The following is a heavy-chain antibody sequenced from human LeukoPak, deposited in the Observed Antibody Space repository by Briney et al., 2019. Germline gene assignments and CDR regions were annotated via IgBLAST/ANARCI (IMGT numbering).Heavy chain of an antibody. CDR3: ARGDDLSGYYYMDV. CDR1: GGSISSGSYY. CDR2: IYTSGST. V-gene: IGHV4-61*02. J-gene: IGHJ6*03. D-gene: IGHD3-3*01. Sequence: PSQTLSLTCTVSGGSISSGSYYWSWIRQPAGKGLEWIGRIYTSGSTNYNPSLKSRVTILVDTSKNQFSLRLGSVTAADTAVYYCARGDDLSGYYYMDVWGKGTTVTVSS.